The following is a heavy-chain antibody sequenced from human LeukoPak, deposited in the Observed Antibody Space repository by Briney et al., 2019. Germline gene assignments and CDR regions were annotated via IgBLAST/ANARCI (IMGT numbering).Heavy chain of an antibody. CDR1: GFTFRSYS. Sequence: NPGGSLRLSCAASGFTFRSYSMNWVRQAPGKGLEWVSSISISSSYIYYADSVRGRFTISRDNAKNSLYLQMNSLRAEDTAVYYCARDHGARGERSAGYFYYAMDVWGQGTTVTVSS. CDR2: ISISSSYI. CDR3: ARDHGARGERSAGYFYYAMDV. V-gene: IGHV3-21*01. D-gene: IGHD1-1*01. J-gene: IGHJ6*02.